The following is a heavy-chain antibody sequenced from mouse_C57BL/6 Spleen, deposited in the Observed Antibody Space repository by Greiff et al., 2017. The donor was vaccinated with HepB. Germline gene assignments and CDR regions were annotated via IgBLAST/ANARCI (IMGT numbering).Heavy chain of an antibody. J-gene: IGHJ4*01. Sequence: QVQLQQSGPGLVQPSQSLSITCTVSGFSLTSYGVHWVRQSPGKGLEWLGVIWRGGSTDYNAAFMSRLSITKDNSKSQVFFKMNSLQADDTAIYYCAKNLLITTVVDYAMDYWGQGTSVTVSS. CDR2: IWRGGST. V-gene: IGHV2-5*01. CDR1: GFSLTSYG. CDR3: AKNLLITTVVDYAMDY. D-gene: IGHD1-1*01.